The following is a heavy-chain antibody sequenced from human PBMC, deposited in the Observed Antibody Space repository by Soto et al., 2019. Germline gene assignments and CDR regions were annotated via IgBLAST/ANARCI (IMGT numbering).Heavy chain of an antibody. V-gene: IGHV4-31*03. D-gene: IGHD5-18*01. CDR2: IYYSGST. CDR3: ARAQVDTAMVEGNSDSWFDP. CDR1: GGSISSGGYY. J-gene: IGHJ5*02. Sequence: SETLSLTCTVSGGSISSGGYYWSWIRQHPGKGLEWIGYIYYSGSTYYNPSLKSRVTISVDTSKNQFSLKLSSVTAADTAVYYCARAQVDTAMVEGNSDSWFDPWGQGTLVTVSS.